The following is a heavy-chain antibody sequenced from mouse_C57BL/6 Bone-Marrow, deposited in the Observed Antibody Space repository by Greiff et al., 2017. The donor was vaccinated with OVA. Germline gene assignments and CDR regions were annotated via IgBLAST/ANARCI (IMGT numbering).Heavy chain of an antibody. Sequence: QVQLQQSGAELVKPGASVKISCKASGYAFSSYWMNWVKQRPGKGLEWIGQIYPGDGDTNYNGKFKGKATLTADKSSSTAYMQLSSLTSEDAAVYFCARSRGLPYFDDWGQGTTLTVSS. CDR1: GYAFSSYW. J-gene: IGHJ2*01. CDR2: IYPGDGDT. D-gene: IGHD2-4*01. CDR3: ARSRGLPYFDD. V-gene: IGHV1-80*01.